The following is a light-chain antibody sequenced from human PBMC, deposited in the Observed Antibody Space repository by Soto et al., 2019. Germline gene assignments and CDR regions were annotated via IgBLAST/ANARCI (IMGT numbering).Light chain of an antibody. Sequence: QSVLTQPPSVSAAPGQTVTVSCSGNKSNVGRNYVSWYQQFPGTAPRPLIYDTNKRPSGIPGRFSGSKSGTSATLGITGLQTGDEAIYYCGTWDSRLSGVLFGGGTKVTVL. CDR3: GTWDSRLSGVL. V-gene: IGLV1-51*01. CDR1: KSNVGRNY. CDR2: DTN. J-gene: IGLJ2*01.